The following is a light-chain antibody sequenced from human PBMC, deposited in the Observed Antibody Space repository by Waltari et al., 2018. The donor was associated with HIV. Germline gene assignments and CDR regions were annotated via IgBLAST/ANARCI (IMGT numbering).Light chain of an antibody. CDR1: SPTIGAGYD. V-gene: IGLV1-40*01. J-gene: IGLJ2*01. CDR3: QSYDSGFVV. CDR2: GNS. Sequence: QSVLTQPPSVSGAPGQRVPIPCTGSSPTIGAGYDVHWYQQLPGTAPKLLIYGNSNRPSGVPDRFSGSKSGTSASLAITGLQAEDEADYYCQSYDSGFVVFGGGTKLTVL.